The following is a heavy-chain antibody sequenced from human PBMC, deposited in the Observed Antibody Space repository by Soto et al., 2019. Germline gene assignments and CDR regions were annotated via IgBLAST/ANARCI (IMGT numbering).Heavy chain of an antibody. Sequence: GGSLRLSCAASGFTFKSYPLHWVRQAPGKGLEWVAVISYDGKNKYYADSVKGRFTSSRDNSKNTLYLQMDSLRTEDTAVYYCARDVSVASADYYFDSWGQGT. V-gene: IGHV3-30*04. J-gene: IGHJ4*02. D-gene: IGHD6-13*01. CDR2: ISYDGKNK. CDR3: ARDVSVASADYYFDS. CDR1: GFTFKSYP.